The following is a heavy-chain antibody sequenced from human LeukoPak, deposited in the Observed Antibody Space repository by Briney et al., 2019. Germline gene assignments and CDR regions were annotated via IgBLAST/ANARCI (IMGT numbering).Heavy chain of an antibody. D-gene: IGHD5-18*01. V-gene: IGHV5-51*01. CDR2: IYPADSDT. CDR3: ARHGDTASDY. CDR1: GYSFTSYW. J-gene: IGHJ4*02. Sequence: GESLKISCKGSGYSFTSYWIGWVRQMPGKGLEWMGIIYPADSDTRYSPSFQGQVTISADKSISTAYLQWSGLRASDAAMYYCARHGDTASDYWGQGTLVTVSS.